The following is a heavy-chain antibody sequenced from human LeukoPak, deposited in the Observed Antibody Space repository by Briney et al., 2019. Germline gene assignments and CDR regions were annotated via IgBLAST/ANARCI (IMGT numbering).Heavy chain of an antibody. V-gene: IGHV3-21*01. J-gene: IGHJ6*04. CDR2: ISSSSSYI. CDR1: GFTFSSYS. CDR3: ARDEDTAMAPPSYYYGMDV. D-gene: IGHD5-18*01. Sequence: GGSLRLSCAASGFTFSSYSMNWVRQAPGKALEWVSSISSSSSYIYYADSVKGRFTISRDNAKNSLYLQMNSLRAEDTAVYYCARDEDTAMAPPSYYYGMDVWGKGTTVTVSS.